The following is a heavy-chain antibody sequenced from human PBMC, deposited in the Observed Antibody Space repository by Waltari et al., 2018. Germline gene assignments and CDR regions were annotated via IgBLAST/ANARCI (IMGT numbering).Heavy chain of an antibody. D-gene: IGHD3-9*01. CDR3: ARTEGLVPPFFDY. CDR2: ISSRGSTI. CDR1: GFTFSSSS. J-gene: IGHJ4*02. Sequence: EVQLVESGGGLVKPGGSLRLSCAASGFTFSSSSMSWLRQAQGKGLEWVSYISSRGSTIYYADSVKGRFTISRDNAKNSLYLQMNSLRAEDTAVYYCARTEGLVPPFFDYWGQGTLVTVSS. V-gene: IGHV3-21*05.